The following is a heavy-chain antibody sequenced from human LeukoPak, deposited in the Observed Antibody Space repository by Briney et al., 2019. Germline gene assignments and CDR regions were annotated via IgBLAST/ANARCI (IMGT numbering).Heavy chain of an antibody. CDR2: VSSSSNNI. CDR1: GFTFSPYS. D-gene: IGHD1-26*01. J-gene: IGHJ3*01. CDR3: ARDGWYSGSYDAFDV. Sequence: GGSLRLSCGASGFTFSPYSMNWVRQAPRKGLEWASYVSSSSNNIYYADSVKGRFTISRDNAKNSLYLQMNSLRAEDTAVYYCARDGWYSGSYDAFDVWGQGTMVTVSS. V-gene: IGHV3-48*01.